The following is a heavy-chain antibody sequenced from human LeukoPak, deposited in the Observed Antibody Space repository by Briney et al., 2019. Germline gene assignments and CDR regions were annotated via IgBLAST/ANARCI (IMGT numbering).Heavy chain of an antibody. V-gene: IGHV1-18*01. D-gene: IGHD3-3*01. J-gene: IGHJ6*03. CDR3: ARDHGELTYYDFWSGYYQRNYYYYMDV. Sequence: ASVKVSCKASGYTFTSYGISWVRQAPGQGLEWMGWISAYNGNTNYAQKLQGRVTMTTDTSTSTAYMELRRLRSDDTAVYYCARDHGELTYYDFWSGYYQRNYYYYMDVWGKGTTVTVSS. CDR1: GYTFTSYG. CDR2: ISAYNGNT.